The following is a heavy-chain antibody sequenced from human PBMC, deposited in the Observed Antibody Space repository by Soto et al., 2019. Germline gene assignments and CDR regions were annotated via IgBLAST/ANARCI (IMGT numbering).Heavy chain of an antibody. Sequence: QVQLVQSGAEVKKPGSSVKVSCKASGGTFSSYTISWVRQAPGQGLEWMGRIIPILGIANYAQKFQGRVTITADKSTSTAYMELSSLRSEDTAVYYCATWDDYGDYVVDYWGQGTLVTVSS. V-gene: IGHV1-69*02. CDR3: ATWDDYGDYVVDY. CDR1: GGTFSSYT. D-gene: IGHD4-17*01. CDR2: IIPILGIA. J-gene: IGHJ4*02.